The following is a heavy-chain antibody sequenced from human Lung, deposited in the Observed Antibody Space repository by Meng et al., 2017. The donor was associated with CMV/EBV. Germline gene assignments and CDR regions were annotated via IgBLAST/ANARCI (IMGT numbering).Heavy chain of an antibody. CDR1: GYTFTGYY. V-gene: IGHV1-2*02. J-gene: IGHJ6*02. D-gene: IGHD2-2*02. CDR3: SGGSFVVVPAAINDTDV. Sequence: ASXXVSXKASGYTFTGYYMHWVRQAPGQGLEWMGWINPNSGGTNYAQKFQGRVTMTRDTSLSTAYMELSRLRSDDTAVYYCSGGSFVVVPAAINDTDVWGQGTXVTVSS. CDR2: INPNSGGT.